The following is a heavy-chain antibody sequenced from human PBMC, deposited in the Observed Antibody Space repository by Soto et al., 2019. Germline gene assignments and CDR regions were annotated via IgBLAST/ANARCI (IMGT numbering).Heavy chain of an antibody. J-gene: IGHJ4*02. CDR2: ISAHNGNT. Sequence: QVHLVQSGAEVKKPGASVKVSCKGSGYTFTSYGITWVRQAPGQGLEWMGWISAHNGNTDYAQKLQGRATVTRDTSTSTAYMELRSLRSDVTAVYYCARGRYGAYWGQGALVTVSS. CDR1: GYTFTSYG. V-gene: IGHV1-18*01. D-gene: IGHD3-10*01. CDR3: ARGRYGAY.